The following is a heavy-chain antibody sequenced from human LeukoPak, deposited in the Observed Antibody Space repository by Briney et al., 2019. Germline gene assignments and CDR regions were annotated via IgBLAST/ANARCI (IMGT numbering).Heavy chain of an antibody. CDR2: INPNSGGT. Sequence: ASVKVSCKASGYTFTGFYIYWLRQAPGQGLEWMGWINPNSGGTNYAQKFQGRVTMTRDTSISTAYMELSRLRSDDTALYYCAKSYHDGWIEYFQHWGQGTLVTVSS. CDR1: GYTFTGFY. CDR3: AKSYHDGWIEYFQH. V-gene: IGHV1-2*02. D-gene: IGHD5-24*01. J-gene: IGHJ1*01.